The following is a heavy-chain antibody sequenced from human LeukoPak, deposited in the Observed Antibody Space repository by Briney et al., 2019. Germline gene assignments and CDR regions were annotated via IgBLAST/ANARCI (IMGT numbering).Heavy chain of an antibody. CDR2: IHPSGST. V-gene: IGHV4-34*01. CDR1: GGSFSDYY. J-gene: IGHJ6*03. D-gene: IGHD5-18*01. CDR3: ARVGYSYVINDWSRTGLGAYPTKYYYHMDV. Sequence: PSETLSLTCTVYGGSFSDYYWGWIRQPPGKGLEWIGEIHPSGSTNYSPSLKSRVTISLDASKNQFSLKLRSVAAADTAVYFCARVGYSYVINDWSRTGLGAYPTKYYYHMDVWDKGTTVTVSS.